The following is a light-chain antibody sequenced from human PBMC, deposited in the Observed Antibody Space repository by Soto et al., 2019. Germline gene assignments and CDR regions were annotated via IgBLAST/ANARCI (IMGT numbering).Light chain of an antibody. CDR1: QTISSW. J-gene: IGKJ1*01. V-gene: IGKV1-5*03. CDR3: QQYNTLST. Sequence: DIQMTQSPSTLSGSVGDRVTITCRASQTISSWLAWYKQKPGKAPNLLIYKASTLKSGVPSRFSGSGSGTEFTLTIRSLQPDDFATYYCQQYNTLSTFGQGTKVDIK. CDR2: KAS.